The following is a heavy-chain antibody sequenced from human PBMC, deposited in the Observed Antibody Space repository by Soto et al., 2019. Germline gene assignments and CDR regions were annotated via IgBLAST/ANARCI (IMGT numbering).Heavy chain of an antibody. CDR3: AKDRRAGGNSAFYFDF. CDR2: ISATGGGT. Sequence: RLSCAASGFKFSNYAMNWVRQAPGKGLECVSLISATGGGTYYADSVKDRFTISRDNSHNTLYLQVHSLTAEDTAVYYCAKDRRAGGNSAFYFDFWGQGAQVTVSS. V-gene: IGHV3-23*01. D-gene: IGHD3-16*01. J-gene: IGHJ4*02. CDR1: GFKFSNYA.